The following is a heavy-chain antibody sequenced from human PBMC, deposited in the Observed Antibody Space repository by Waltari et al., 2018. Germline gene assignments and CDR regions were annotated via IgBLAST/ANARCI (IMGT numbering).Heavy chain of an antibody. Sequence: QVQLQESGPGLVKPSETLSLTCTVSGDSIRSYYWSWLRPSPGKGLEWIGDVYSSGGTNHNPSLMRRVTFSIDTSKNQFSLKLSSVTAADTAVYYCARHVIIAVSDTTGNWFHPWGQGTLVTVSS. CDR3: ARHVIIAVSDTTGNWFHP. V-gene: IGHV4-59*08. D-gene: IGHD6-19*01. J-gene: IGHJ5*02. CDR2: VYSSGGT. CDR1: GDSIRSYY.